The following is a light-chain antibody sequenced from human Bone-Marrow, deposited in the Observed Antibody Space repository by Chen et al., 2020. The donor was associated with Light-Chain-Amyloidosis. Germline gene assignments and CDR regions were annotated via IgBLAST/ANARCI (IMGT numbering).Light chain of an antibody. CDR2: SDD. Sequence: QSALIQPPPVSGTPGQRVPTSCSGSSSKIGSNSPNWYQRLPGSAPMVLIYSDDLRPSGVPYRFSGSKSGTSAALAISGLQSEDEADYYCSSWDDRLDGWVFGGGTKLAVL. CDR1: SSKIGSNS. J-gene: IGLJ3*02. V-gene: IGLV1-44*01. CDR3: SSWDDRLDGWV.